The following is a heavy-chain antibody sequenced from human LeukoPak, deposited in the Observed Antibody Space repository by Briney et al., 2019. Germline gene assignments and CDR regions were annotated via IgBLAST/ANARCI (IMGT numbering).Heavy chain of an antibody. Sequence: GRSLRLSCAASGFTFSSYAMHWVRQAPGKGLEWVAVISYDGSNKYYVDSVKGRFTISRDNSKNTLYLQMNSLRAEDTAVYYCTRAGVMASIVYFDYWAREPWSPSPQ. V-gene: IGHV3-30-3*01. CDR1: GFTFSSYA. CDR3: TRAGVMASIVYFDY. J-gene: IGHJ4*02. D-gene: IGHD5-24*01. CDR2: ISYDGSNK.